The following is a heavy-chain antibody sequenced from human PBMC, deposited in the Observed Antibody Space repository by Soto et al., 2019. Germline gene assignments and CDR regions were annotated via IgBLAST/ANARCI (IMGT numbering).Heavy chain of an antibody. J-gene: IGHJ3*02. Sequence: PGGSLRLSCAASGFTFSSYWMSWVRQAPGKGLEWVANIKQDGSQKWYVDSVKGRFTISRDNAKSSLYLQMNSLRAEDTAVYYCARGDYSDSSGPFSDAFAIWGQGTMVTVSS. CDR3: ARGDYSDSSGPFSDAFAI. CDR1: GFTFSSYW. D-gene: IGHD3-22*01. CDR2: IKQDGSQK. V-gene: IGHV3-7*04.